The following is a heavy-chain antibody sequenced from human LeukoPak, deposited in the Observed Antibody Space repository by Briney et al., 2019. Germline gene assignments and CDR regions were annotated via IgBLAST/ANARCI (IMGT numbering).Heavy chain of an antibody. CDR1: GFTFSSYG. CDR2: IRYDGSNK. D-gene: IGHD4-11*01. CDR3: AKDRSNYEVIDY. V-gene: IGHV3-30*02. J-gene: IGHJ4*02. Sequence: PGGSLRLSCAASGFTFSSYGMHWVRQAPGKGLELVAFIRYDGSNKYYADSVKGRFTISRDNSKNTLYLQMNSLRAEDTAVYYCAKDRSNYEVIDYWGQGTLVTVSS.